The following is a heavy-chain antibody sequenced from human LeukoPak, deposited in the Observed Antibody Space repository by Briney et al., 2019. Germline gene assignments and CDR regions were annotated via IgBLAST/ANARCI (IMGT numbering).Heavy chain of an antibody. CDR3: ARGIPRLEDMVVVPAATYYFDY. V-gene: IGHV1-69*13. D-gene: IGHD2-2*01. CDR1: GGTFSSYA. CDR2: IIPIFGTA. J-gene: IGHJ4*02. Sequence: SVKVSCKASGGTFSSYAISWVRQAPGQGLEWMGGIIPIFGTANYAQKFQGRVTITADESTSTAYMELSSLRSEDTAVYYCARGIPRLEDMVVVPAATYYFDYWGQGTLVTVSS.